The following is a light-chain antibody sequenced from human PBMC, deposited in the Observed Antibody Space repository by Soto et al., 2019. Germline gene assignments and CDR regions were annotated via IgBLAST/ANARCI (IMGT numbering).Light chain of an antibody. Sequence: DIVMTQSPDSLAASLGERATINCKSSQSILSSSNNKNSLAWFQQQPGQPPKLLIYWASTRESGVPDRFSGSGSGTDFTLTISSLQAEDVAVYYCQQYYSSVVTFGQGTRLEIK. CDR1: QSILSSSNNKNS. CDR2: WAS. V-gene: IGKV4-1*01. CDR3: QQYYSSVVT. J-gene: IGKJ5*01.